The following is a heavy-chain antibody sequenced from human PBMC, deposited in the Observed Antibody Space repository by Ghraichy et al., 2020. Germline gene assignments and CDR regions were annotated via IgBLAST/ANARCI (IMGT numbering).Heavy chain of an antibody. CDR3: ARSDGRIGY. V-gene: IGHV3-74*01. CDR2: INTDGSTT. Sequence: GGSLRLSCAASGFTLSTYWMHWVRQAPGKGLEWVSHINTDGSTTNYADSVKGRFTISRDNAKSTLYLQMNSLRAEDTAVYYCARSDGRIGYWGQGTLVTVSS. J-gene: IGHJ4*02. CDR1: GFTLSTYW. D-gene: IGHD5-24*01.